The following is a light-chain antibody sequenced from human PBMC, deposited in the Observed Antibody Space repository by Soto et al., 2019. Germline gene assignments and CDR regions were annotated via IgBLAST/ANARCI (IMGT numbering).Light chain of an antibody. CDR1: SSDVGAYNF. Sequence: QSALTQPPSASGSPGQSVTISCTGTSSDVGAYNFVSWYQQYPGKAPKLIIYEVTKRPSGVPDRFSGSKSVNTASLTVSGLQAEDEADYYCSSYAGSSNFVAFVGGTQLTVL. CDR2: EVT. CDR3: SSYAGSSNFVA. V-gene: IGLV2-8*01. J-gene: IGLJ3*02.